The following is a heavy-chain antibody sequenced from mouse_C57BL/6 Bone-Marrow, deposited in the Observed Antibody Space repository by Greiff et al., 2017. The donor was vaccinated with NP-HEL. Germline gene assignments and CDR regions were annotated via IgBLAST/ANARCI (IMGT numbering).Heavy chain of an antibody. CDR1: GYAFSSSW. CDR2: IYPGDGDT. Sequence: QVQLQQSGPELVKPGASVKISCKASGYAFSSSWMNWVKQRPGKGLEWIGRIYPGDGDTNYNGKFKGKATLTADKSSSTAYMQLSSLTSEDSAVYFCARNYGREGYAMDYWGQGTSVTVSS. CDR3: ARNYGREGYAMDY. V-gene: IGHV1-82*01. D-gene: IGHD1-1*01. J-gene: IGHJ4*01.